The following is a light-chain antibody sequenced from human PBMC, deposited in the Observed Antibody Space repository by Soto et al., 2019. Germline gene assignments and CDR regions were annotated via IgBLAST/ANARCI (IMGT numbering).Light chain of an antibody. CDR2: AAS. CDR1: ETINGS. CDR3: QQTHSVPLT. J-gene: IGKJ5*01. V-gene: IGKV1-39*01. Sequence: DIQMTQSPSSLSASVGDRVTITCGASETINGSLNRFQQKPGKAPKLLIYAASILQNEVPSRFSGSGSGTDFTLSITSLQFEDFATYYCQQTHSVPLTFGQGTRLEIK.